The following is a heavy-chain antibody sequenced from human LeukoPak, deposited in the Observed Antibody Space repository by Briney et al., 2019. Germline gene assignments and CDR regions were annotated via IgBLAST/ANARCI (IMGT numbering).Heavy chain of an antibody. J-gene: IGHJ4*02. CDR1: GGTFSSYA. Sequence: GASVKVSCKASGGTFSSYAISWVRQAPGQGLEWMGGIIPIFGTANYAQKFQGRVTITADESTSTAYMELSSLRSEDTAVYYCAREEAAAGYFDYWGQGTLVTVSS. V-gene: IGHV1-69*13. CDR3: AREEAAAGYFDY. D-gene: IGHD6-13*01. CDR2: IIPIFGTA.